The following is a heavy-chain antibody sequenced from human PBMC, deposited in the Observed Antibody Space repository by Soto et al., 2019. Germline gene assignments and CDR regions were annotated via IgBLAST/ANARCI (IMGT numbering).Heavy chain of an antibody. J-gene: IGHJ6*02. D-gene: IGHD3-10*01. CDR2: ISSSSSYI. CDR1: GFTFSSYS. V-gene: IGHV3-21*01. Sequence: EVQLVESGGGLVKPGGSLRLSCAASGFTFSSYSMNWVRQAPGKGLEWVSSISSSSSYIYYADSVKGRFTISRDNAKNSLYLQMNSLRAEDTAVYYCARRGSLAGGMDVWGQGTTVTVSS. CDR3: ARRGSLAGGMDV.